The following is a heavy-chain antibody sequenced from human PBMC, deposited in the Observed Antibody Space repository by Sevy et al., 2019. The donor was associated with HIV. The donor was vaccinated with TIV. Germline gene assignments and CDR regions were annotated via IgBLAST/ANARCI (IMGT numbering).Heavy chain of an antibody. CDR1: GFTFSSYA. V-gene: IGHV3-23*01. CDR2: ISGSGGST. Sequence: GGSLRLSCAASGFTFSSYAMSWVRQAPGKGLQWVSSISGSGGSTNYADSVKDRFTISRDNSKNTLYLQMNSLRAEDTAVYYCARVLHFDAFDIWGQGTMVTVSS. CDR3: ARVLHFDAFDI. J-gene: IGHJ3*02. D-gene: IGHD4-4*01.